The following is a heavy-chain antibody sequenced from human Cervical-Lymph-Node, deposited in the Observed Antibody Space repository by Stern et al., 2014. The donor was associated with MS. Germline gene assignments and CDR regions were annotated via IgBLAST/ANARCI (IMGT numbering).Heavy chain of an antibody. CDR1: GFSFSRYA. CDR2: IWYDGSNP. Sequence: VHLVESGGGVVQPGRSLRLSFAAAGFSFSRYAMHWVRQAPGKGLEWGALIWYDGSNPYYADSVTGRFTISRDNFKNTLYLQMNSLRAEDTAVYYCASAYSSSHYYFDYWGQGTLVTVSS. V-gene: IGHV3-33*01. J-gene: IGHJ4*02. CDR3: ASAYSSSHYYFDY. D-gene: IGHD6-13*01.